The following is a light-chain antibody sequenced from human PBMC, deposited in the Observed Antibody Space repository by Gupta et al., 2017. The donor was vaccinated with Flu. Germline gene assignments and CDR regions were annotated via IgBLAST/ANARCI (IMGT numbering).Light chain of an antibody. CDR2: DAS. CDR1: QDINNY. V-gene: IGKV1-33*01. CDR3: QQYDNFRT. J-gene: IGKJ1*01. Sequence: DIQMTQSPSSLSASVGDRVTITCQASQDINNYLNWYQQKPGKAPKLLIYDASNLKTGVPSRFSGSGFGTDFTVTISSLQPEDIATYYCQQYDNFRTFGQGTKVEIK.